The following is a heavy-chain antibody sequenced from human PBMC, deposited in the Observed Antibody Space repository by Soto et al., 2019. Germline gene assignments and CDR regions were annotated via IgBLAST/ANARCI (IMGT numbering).Heavy chain of an antibody. CDR3: ASDMSTT. Sequence: QVQLVQSGAEVKKPGASVKVSCKASGYTFTSHDINWMRQTTGQGLEWKGWMNPNSGHTNYAQKFQGRVTMTRDTSINTAYMELTNLRSEDTAIYYCASDMSTTWGQGTLVTVSS. J-gene: IGHJ5*02. CDR2: MNPNSGHT. D-gene: IGHD2-2*01. V-gene: IGHV1-8*01. CDR1: GYTFTSHD.